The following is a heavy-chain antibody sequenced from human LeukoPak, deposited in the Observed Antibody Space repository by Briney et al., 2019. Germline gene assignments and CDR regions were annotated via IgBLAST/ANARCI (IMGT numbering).Heavy chain of an antibody. CDR1: GYSISSGYY. D-gene: IGHD2-8*02. J-gene: IGHJ4*02. CDR3: ARGLVPIDY. V-gene: IGHV4-61*01. CDR2: IYYSGST. Sequence: PSKTLSLTCSVSGYSISSGYYWGWIRQPPGKGLEWIGYIYYSGSTNYNPSLKSRVTISVDTSKNQFSLKLSSVTAADTAVYYCARGLVPIDYWGQGTLVTVSS.